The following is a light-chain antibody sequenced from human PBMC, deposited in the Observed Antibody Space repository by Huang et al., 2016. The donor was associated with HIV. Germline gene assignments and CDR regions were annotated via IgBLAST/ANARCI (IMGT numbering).Light chain of an antibody. V-gene: IGKV3-11*01. J-gene: IGKJ2*01. CDR3: QQRSSWPPT. CDR2: DAS. Sequence: EIVLTQSPVTLSLSPGERATLSCRASQSVSSHLAWYQKRPGQAPRLLVSDASTRATGVPGRLSGSGSGTDFTLTIGSLEPDDFAVYYCQQRSSWPPTFGQGTKLEIK. CDR1: QSVSSH.